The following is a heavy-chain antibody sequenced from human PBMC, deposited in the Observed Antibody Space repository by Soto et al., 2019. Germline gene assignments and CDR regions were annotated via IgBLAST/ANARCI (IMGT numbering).Heavy chain of an antibody. CDR1: GGSISSGGYY. Sequence: SETLSLTCTVSGGSISSGGYYWSWIRQHPGKGLEWIGYIYYSGSTYYNPSLKSRVTISVDTSKNQFSLKLSSVTAADTAVYYCARFVDTAMAPWVGGMDVWGQGTTVTVSS. V-gene: IGHV4-31*03. CDR2: IYYSGST. J-gene: IGHJ6*02. D-gene: IGHD5-18*01. CDR3: ARFVDTAMAPWVGGMDV.